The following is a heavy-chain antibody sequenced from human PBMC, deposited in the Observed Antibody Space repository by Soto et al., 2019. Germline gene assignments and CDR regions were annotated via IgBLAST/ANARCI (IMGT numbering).Heavy chain of an antibody. CDR3: ARESSGYPDS. D-gene: IGHD3-22*01. V-gene: IGHV3-48*02. J-gene: IGHJ4*02. CDR1: GFSFSVYS. Sequence: EVQLVESGGGLVQPGGSLRLSCAASGFSFSVYSMNWVRQAPGKGLEWVSYISGSSSTIYYADSVKGRFTISRDNAKNSLYLQLSSLRDEDTAIYYCARESSGYPDSWGQGNLVTVSS. CDR2: ISGSSSTI.